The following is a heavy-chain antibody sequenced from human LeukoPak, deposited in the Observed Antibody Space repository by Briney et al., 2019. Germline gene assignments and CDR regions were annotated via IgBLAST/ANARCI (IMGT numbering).Heavy chain of an antibody. V-gene: IGHV3-23*01. CDR3: AKGTMIVVLGGY. J-gene: IGHJ4*02. CDR2: LSNSGDSR. CDR1: RFTFSSYA. Sequence: PGGSLRLSCAASRFTFSSYAMSWVRQAPGKGLEWVSGLSNSGDSRYYADSVQGRFTISRDNSKNTLYLQMNSLRAEDTAVYYCAKGTMIVVLGGYWGQGTLVTVSS. D-gene: IGHD3-22*01.